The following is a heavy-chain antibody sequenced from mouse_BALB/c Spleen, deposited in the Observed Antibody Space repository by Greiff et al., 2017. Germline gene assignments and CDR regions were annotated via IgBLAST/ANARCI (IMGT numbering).Heavy chain of an antibody. Sequence: VQLQQSGAELVKPGASVKLSCKASGYTFTSYYMYWVKQRPGQGLEWIGEINPSNGGTSYNQKFKGKATLTVDKSSSTAFMHLNSLTSEDSAVYYCARSDDGYPSYWYFDVWGAGTTVTVSS. D-gene: IGHD2-3*01. CDR3: ARSDDGYPSYWYFDV. CDR2: INPSNGGT. CDR1: GYTFTSYY. J-gene: IGHJ1*01. V-gene: IGHV1S81*02.